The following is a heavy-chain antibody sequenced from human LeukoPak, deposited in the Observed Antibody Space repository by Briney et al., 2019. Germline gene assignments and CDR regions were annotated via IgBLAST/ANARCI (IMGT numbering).Heavy chain of an antibody. CDR2: IGGRGGRT. CDR1: GFIFGDYG. CDR3: ARDGDYDWNYRSGFDY. J-gene: IGHJ4*02. V-gene: IGHV3-23*01. Sequence: GGSLRLSCAASGFIFGDYGMNWVRQAPGKGLEWVSGIGGRGGRTYYADSVQGRFTISRDNAKNSLYLQMNSLRVEDTAVYYCARDGDYDWNYRSGFDYWGQGTLVTVSS. D-gene: IGHD1-7*01.